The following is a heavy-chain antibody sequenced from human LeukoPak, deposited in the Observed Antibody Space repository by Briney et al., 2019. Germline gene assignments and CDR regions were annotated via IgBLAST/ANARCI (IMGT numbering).Heavy chain of an antibody. CDR3: ARVVPSSYYMDV. CDR2: ISDSGGRT. D-gene: IGHD2-15*01. Sequence: GGSLRLSCAASGFTFSTYAMSWVRQAPGKGLEWVSVISDSGGRTYYADSVKGRFTISRDNSKNTLYLQMGSLRAEDMAVYYCARVVPSSYYMDVWGKGTTVTVSS. CDR1: GFTFSTYA. J-gene: IGHJ6*03. V-gene: IGHV3-23*01.